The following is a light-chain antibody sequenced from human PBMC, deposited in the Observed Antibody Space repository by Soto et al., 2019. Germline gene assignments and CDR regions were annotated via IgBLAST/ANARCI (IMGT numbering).Light chain of an antibody. CDR2: EVT. CDR3: SSYADTNTYV. V-gene: IGLV2-8*01. J-gene: IGLJ1*01. Sequence: QSALTQPPSASGSPGQSVTISCTGTSSDIGYYNFVSWYQQHPGKVPKLIIYEVTKRPSGIPDRFSGSKSGNTASLTVSGLQADDEADYYCSSYADTNTYVFGSGTKLTVL. CDR1: SSDIGYYNF.